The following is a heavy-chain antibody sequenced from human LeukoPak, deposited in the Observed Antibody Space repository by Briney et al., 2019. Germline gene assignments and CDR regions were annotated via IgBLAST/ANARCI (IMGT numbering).Heavy chain of an antibody. CDR2: IYPGDSDT. J-gene: IGHJ2*01. CDR3: ARRVVNNRNWYFNL. Sequence: GESLKICFKGSGYSFTSYWICWVRQMPGKGLEWMGIIYPGDSDTRYSPSFEGQGTISADKSISTAYLQWSSLKASDTAMYYCARRVVNNRNWYFNLWGRGTLVTVSS. CDR1: GYSFTSYW. V-gene: IGHV5-51*01. D-gene: IGHD4-23*01.